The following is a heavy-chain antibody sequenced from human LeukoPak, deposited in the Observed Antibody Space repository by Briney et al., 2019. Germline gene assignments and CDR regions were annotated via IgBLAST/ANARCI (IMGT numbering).Heavy chain of an antibody. Sequence: SETLSLSCTVSGGSISSSGHYWGWIRQPPGKGLEWIASVFYSGSTYYNPSLKSRATISVDTSNNQFSLKLSSVTAADSAVYYCARLYCSGGSCYSGVGNFDYWGQGTLVTVSS. CDR1: GGSISSSGHY. J-gene: IGHJ4*02. CDR3: ARLYCSGGSCYSGVGNFDY. CDR2: VFYSGST. D-gene: IGHD2-15*01. V-gene: IGHV4-39*01.